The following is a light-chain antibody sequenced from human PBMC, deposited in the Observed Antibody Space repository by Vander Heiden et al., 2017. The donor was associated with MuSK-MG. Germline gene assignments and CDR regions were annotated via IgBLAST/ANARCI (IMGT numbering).Light chain of an antibody. CDR2: DVS. CDR3: SSYTSSSLYV. J-gene: IGLJ1*01. V-gene: IGLV2-14*03. Sequence: QSALTQPASVSGSPGPSITISCTGTSSDVGVYNYVSWYQQHPGKAPKLMIYDVSNRPSGVSNRFSGSKSGNTASLTISGLQAGDEADYYCSSYTSSSLYVFGTGTKVTVL. CDR1: SSDVGVYNY.